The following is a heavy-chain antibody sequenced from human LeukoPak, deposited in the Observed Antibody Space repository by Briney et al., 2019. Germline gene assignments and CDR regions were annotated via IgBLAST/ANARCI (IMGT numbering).Heavy chain of an antibody. J-gene: IGHJ4*02. Sequence: PGRSLRLSCAASGFTFSTYGMHWVRQAPGKGLEWVAVMWHDGTNKYYGDSVKGRFTISRDNSKNTLYLQMNSLRAEDTAVYYCAKDLTYYYDISGSYYGYYFDYWGQGTLVTVSS. CDR1: GFTFSTYG. CDR3: AKDLTYYYDISGSYYGYYFDY. V-gene: IGHV3-33*06. CDR2: MWHDGTNK. D-gene: IGHD3-22*01.